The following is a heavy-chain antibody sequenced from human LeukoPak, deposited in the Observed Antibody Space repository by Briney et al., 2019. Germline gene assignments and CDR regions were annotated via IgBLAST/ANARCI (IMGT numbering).Heavy chain of an antibody. V-gene: IGHV3-21*01. CDR3: AREAGDSSSWYGYVGIDYYYYGMDV. CDR2: ISSSSSYI. Sequence: GGSLRLSCAASGFTFSSYSMNWVRQAPGKGLEWVSSISSSSSYIYYADSVKGRFTISRDNAKNSLYLQMNSLRAEDTAVYYCAREAGDSSSWYGYVGIDYYYYGMDVWGQGTTVTVS. CDR1: GFTFSSYS. J-gene: IGHJ6*02. D-gene: IGHD6-13*01.